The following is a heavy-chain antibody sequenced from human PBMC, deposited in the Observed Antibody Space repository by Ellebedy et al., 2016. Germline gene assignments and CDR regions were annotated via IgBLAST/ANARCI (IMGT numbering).Heavy chain of an antibody. CDR1: GFTFSDYA. CDR2: ISNDGRNK. Sequence: GGSLRLXXAASGFTFSDYAMNWVRQAPGKGLEWVAVISNDGRNKFYADSVKGRFTISRDNSKNTLYVQMNSLRIEDTAVYYCARVAGVRGIILNYYYYGMDVWGQGTTVTVSS. J-gene: IGHJ6*02. V-gene: IGHV3-30*03. D-gene: IGHD3-10*01. CDR3: ARVAGVRGIILNYYYYGMDV.